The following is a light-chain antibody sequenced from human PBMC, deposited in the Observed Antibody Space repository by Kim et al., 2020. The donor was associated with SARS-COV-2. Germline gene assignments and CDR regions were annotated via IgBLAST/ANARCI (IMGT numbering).Light chain of an antibody. CDR1: NSGSKS. CDR3: QVWDSGIDHVV. J-gene: IGLJ2*01. Sequence: PGETARIACGGNNSGSKSVHWYHQRPGQAPVFVIHYDSDRPSGIPERFSGSNSGNTATLTISRVEAGDEAHYYCQVWDSGIDHVVFGGGTQLTVL. V-gene: IGLV3-21*04. CDR2: YDS.